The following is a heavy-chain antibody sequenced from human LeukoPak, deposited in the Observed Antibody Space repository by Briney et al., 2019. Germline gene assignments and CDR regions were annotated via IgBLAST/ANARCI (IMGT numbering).Heavy chain of an antibody. CDR3: ARVGLDLRSSSVFDY. Sequence: SETLSLTCTVSGGSISSYYWSWIRQPAGKGLEWIGRIYTSGSTNYNPSLKSRVTMSVDTSKNEFSLRLRSVTAADTAVYYCARVGLDLRSSSVFDYWGQGTLVTVSS. V-gene: IGHV4-4*07. J-gene: IGHJ4*02. CDR2: IYTSGST. D-gene: IGHD3-3*01. CDR1: GGSISSYY.